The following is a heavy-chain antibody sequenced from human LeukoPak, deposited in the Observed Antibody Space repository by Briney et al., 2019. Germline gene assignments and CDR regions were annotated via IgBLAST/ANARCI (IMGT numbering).Heavy chain of an antibody. J-gene: IGHJ3*02. CDR2: IYPDDSDT. V-gene: IGHV5-51*01. CDR3: ARTGTTPYDAFGI. CDR1: GYTFTSYW. Sequence: GESLKISCKGSGYTFTSYWIGWVRQMPGKGLEWMGIIYPDDSDTRYSPSFQGQVSISADKSISTAYLQWSSLKAWDTAMYYCARTGTTPYDAFGIWGQGTLVTVSS. D-gene: IGHD4-17*01.